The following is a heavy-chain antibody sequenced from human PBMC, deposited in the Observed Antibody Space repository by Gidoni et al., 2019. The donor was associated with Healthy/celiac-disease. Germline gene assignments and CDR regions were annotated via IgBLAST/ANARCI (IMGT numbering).Heavy chain of an antibody. CDR3: AKDRLAVARSDAFDI. CDR1: GFTFSSYA. D-gene: IGHD6-19*01. J-gene: IGHJ3*02. CDR2: ISGSGGSK. V-gene: IGHV3-23*02. Sequence: EVQLLESGGGLVQPGGSLRLSCAASGFTFSSYAMSWVRQAPGKGLEWVSAISGSGGSKYYEDTVKGRFTISRDNSKNTLYLQMNSLRAEDTAVYYCAKDRLAVARSDAFDIWGQGTMVTVSS.